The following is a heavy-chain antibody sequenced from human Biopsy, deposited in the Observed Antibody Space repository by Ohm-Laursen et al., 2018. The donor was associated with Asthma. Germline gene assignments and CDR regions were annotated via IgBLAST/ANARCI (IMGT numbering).Heavy chain of an antibody. D-gene: IGHD1-20*01. CDR3: ARAAITGIRGWFDP. V-gene: IGHV4-34*01. CDR2: IDQSGYT. Sequence: GTLSLTCTVYGGYLTGHYWNWIRQPPGKGLEWIGEIDQSGYTNYNPSLKSRVTISADTSKTQFHLTLSSVTAADTAVYFCARAAITGIRGWFDPWGQGTQVTVSS. CDR1: GGYLTGHY. J-gene: IGHJ5*02.